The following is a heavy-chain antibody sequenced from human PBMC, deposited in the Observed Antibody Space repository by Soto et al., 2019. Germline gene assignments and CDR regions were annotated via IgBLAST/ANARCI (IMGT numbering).Heavy chain of an antibody. D-gene: IGHD4-17*01. J-gene: IGHJ4*02. V-gene: IGHV4-30-2*06. Sequence: KTSETLSLTCSVSGVAMTYGGYSWSWIRQSPEKGLEWLGYIGHLETTYYNPSFKSRLSLSIDRTRNQFSLSLSSMTAEDTAVYYCAKDIDDYGDYATGGFDYWGQGTLVTVSS. CDR1: GVAMTYGGYS. CDR2: IGHLETT. CDR3: AKDIDDYGDYATGGFDY.